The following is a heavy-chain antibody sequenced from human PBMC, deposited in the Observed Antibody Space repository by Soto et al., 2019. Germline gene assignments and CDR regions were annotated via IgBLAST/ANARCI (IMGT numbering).Heavy chain of an antibody. CDR2: INPNSGGT. Sequence: ASVKVSCKASGYTFTGYYMHWVRQAPGQGLEWMGWINPNSGGTNYAQKFQGRVTMTRDTSISTAYMELSRLRSDDTAVYYCGGQRVYCSGGSCYFDAFDIWGQGTMVTV. V-gene: IGHV1-2*02. CDR1: GYTFTGYY. D-gene: IGHD2-15*01. CDR3: GGQRVYCSGGSCYFDAFDI. J-gene: IGHJ3*02.